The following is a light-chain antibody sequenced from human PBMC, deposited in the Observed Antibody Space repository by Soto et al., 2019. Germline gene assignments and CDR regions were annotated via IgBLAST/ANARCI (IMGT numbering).Light chain of an antibody. V-gene: IGLV2-8*01. CDR2: EVS. CDR1: SSDVGGYEY. Sequence: QSALTQPPSASGSPGQSVTISCTGTSSDVGGYEYVSWYQQHPGKAPKLMIFEVSNRPSGVPDRFSGSKSGNTASLTVSGLQSDDEADYYCSSYAGSNNYVFGSGTKLTVL. J-gene: IGLJ1*01. CDR3: SSYAGSNNYV.